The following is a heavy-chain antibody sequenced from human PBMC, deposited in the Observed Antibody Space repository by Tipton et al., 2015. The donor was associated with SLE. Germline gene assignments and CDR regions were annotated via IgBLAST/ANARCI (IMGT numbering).Heavy chain of an antibody. CDR2: VCNSGSTI. D-gene: IGHD5-18*01. CDR1: GASVGTYC. J-gene: IGHJ6*03. V-gene: IGHV3-11*01. CDR3: ARVGYSYGPGYYYYYMDV. Sequence: LSLTCIVSGASVGTYCWNWLRQSPGKGLEWIGCVCNSGSTIYYADSVKGRFTISRDNAKNSLYLQMNSLRAEDTAVYYCARVGYSYGPGYYYYYMDVWGKGTTVTVSS.